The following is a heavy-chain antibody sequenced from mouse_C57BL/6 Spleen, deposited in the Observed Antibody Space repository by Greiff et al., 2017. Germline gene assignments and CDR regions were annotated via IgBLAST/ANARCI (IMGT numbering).Heavy chain of an antibody. CDR2: INYDGSST. CDR3: ARDDYYGRSAMDY. D-gene: IGHD1-1*01. CDR1: GFTFSDYY. Sequence: EVKLVESEGGLVQPGSSMKLSCTASGFTFSDYYMAWVRQVPEKGLEWVANINYDGSSTYYLDSLKSRFIISRDNAKNILYLQMSSLKSEDTATYYCARDDYYGRSAMDYWGQGTSVTVSS. V-gene: IGHV5-16*01. J-gene: IGHJ4*01.